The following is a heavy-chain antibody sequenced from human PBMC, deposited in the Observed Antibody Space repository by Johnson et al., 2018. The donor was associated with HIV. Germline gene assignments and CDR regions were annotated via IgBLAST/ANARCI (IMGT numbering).Heavy chain of an antibody. CDR2: LPYDGSNK. Sequence: VLLVESGGGVVQPGRSLRLSCAASGFTFSNYAMHWVRQAPGKGLEWVAILPYDGSNKYYADSVKGRFTISRDHSKNTLYLQMNSLRAEDTTVYYCAREFARFLEWFQTDGRAFDIWGQGTMVTVSS. V-gene: IGHV3-30-3*01. J-gene: IGHJ3*02. D-gene: IGHD3-3*01. CDR1: GFTFSNYA. CDR3: AREFARFLEWFQTDGRAFDI.